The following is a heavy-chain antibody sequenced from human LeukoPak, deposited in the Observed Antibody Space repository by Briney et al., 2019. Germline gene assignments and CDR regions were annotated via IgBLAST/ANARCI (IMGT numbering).Heavy chain of an antibody. D-gene: IGHD2-2*01. CDR1: GFTFSSYA. V-gene: IGHV3-23*01. CDR2: ISGSGGST. Sequence: SGGSLRLSCAASGFTFSSYAMSWVRQAPGKGLEWVSAISGSGGSTYYADSVKGRFTISRDNSKNTLYLQMNSLRAEDTAIYYCAKAIRPAARMGFDPWGQGTLVTVSS. J-gene: IGHJ5*02. CDR3: AKAIRPAARMGFDP.